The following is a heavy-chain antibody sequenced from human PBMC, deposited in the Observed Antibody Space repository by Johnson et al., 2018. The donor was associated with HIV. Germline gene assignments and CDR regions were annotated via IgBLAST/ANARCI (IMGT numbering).Heavy chain of an antibody. D-gene: IGHD1-26*01. CDR1: GFTFDDYG. J-gene: IGHJ3*01. V-gene: IGHV3-73*01. CDR3: TVHSGERTDHDASDV. CDR2: IRSKANSYAT. Sequence: VQLVESRGGVVRPGGPLRLSCAASGFTFDDYGMSWVRQAPGKGLEWVSGIRSKANSYATAYAASVKGRFTISRDDSKNTAYLQMNSLKTEDTAVYYCTVHSGERTDHDASDVWSQGTMVTVSS.